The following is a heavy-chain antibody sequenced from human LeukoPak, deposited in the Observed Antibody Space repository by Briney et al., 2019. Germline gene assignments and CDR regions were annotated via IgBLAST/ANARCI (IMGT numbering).Heavy chain of an antibody. J-gene: IGHJ5*02. V-gene: IGHV3-33*01. CDR2: IWYDGSNK. CDR3: ARDRGSSSWYSPQWFDP. Sequence: GGSLRLSCAASGFTFSSYGMHWVRLAPGKGLEWVAVIWYDGSNKYYADSVKGRFTISRDNSKNTLYLQMNSLRAEDTAVYYCARDRGSSSWYSPQWFDPWGQGTLVTVSS. CDR1: GFTFSSYG. D-gene: IGHD6-13*01.